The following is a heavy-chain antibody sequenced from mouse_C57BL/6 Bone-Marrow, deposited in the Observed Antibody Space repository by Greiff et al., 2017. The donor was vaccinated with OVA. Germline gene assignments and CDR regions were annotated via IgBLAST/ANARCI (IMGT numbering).Heavy chain of an antibody. J-gene: IGHJ1*03. Sequence: VKLMESGAELVRPGASVKLSCKASGYTFTDYYINWVKQRPGQGLEWIARIYPGSGNTYYNEKFKGKATLTAEKSSSTAYMQLSSLTSEDSAVYVCAVYYDYDGWYFDVWGTGTTVTVSS. V-gene: IGHV1-76*01. CDR1: GYTFTDYY. CDR3: AVYYDYDGWYFDV. CDR2: IYPGSGNT. D-gene: IGHD2-4*01.